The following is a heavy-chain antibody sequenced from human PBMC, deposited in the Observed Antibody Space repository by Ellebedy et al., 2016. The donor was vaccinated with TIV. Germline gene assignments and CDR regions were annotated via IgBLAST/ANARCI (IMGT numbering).Heavy chain of an antibody. CDR1: GYTFTSYF. CDR2: INPNSGGT. V-gene: IGHV1-2*04. CDR3: ARARSSGWLHTPDY. J-gene: IGHJ4*02. D-gene: IGHD6-19*01. Sequence: AASVKVSCKASGYTFTSYFIHWVRQAPGQGLEWMGWINPNSGGTNYAQKFQGWVTMTRDTSTSTVYMELSSLRSEDTAVYYCARARSSGWLHTPDYWGQGTLVTVSS.